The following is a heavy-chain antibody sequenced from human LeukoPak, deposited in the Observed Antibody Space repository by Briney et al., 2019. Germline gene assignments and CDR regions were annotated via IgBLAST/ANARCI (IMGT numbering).Heavy chain of an antibody. Sequence: SETLSLTCTVSGGSISSSSYYWGWIRQPPGKGLEWIGIIYYSGSTYYNPSLKSRVTISVDTSKNQFSLKLSSVTAADTAVYYCARVSVTMVRGVPPPYWYFDLWGRGTLVTVSS. V-gene: IGHV4-39*07. CDR3: ARVSVTMVRGVPPPYWYFDL. CDR1: GGSISSSSYY. D-gene: IGHD3-10*01. J-gene: IGHJ2*01. CDR2: IYYSGST.